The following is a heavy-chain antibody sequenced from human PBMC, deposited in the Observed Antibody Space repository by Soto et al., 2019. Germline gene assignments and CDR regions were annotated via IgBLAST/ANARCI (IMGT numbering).Heavy chain of an antibody. V-gene: IGHV3-48*02. CDR3: ARLTSILYGMDV. Sequence: PGGSLRLSCGAAGFTFSSYSMIWVRQAPGKGLEWVSYISGSSVSIYYADSVKGRFTVSRDNAQNSLFLEMNSLRDEDTAVYYCARLTSILYGMDVWGQGTTVTVSS. D-gene: IGHD2-15*01. J-gene: IGHJ6*02. CDR1: GFTFSSYS. CDR2: ISGSSVSI.